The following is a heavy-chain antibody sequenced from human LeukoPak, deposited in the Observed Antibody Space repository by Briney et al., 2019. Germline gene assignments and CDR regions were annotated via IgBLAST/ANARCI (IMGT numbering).Heavy chain of an antibody. CDR3: TRNYYYYYGMDV. CDR2: ISSSGSTI. J-gene: IGHJ6*02. CDR1: GFTFSGYY. V-gene: IGHV3-11*01. Sequence: GGSLRLSCAASGFTFSGYYMSLIRQAPGKGLEWVSYISSSGSTIYYADSVKGRFTISRDNAKNSLYLQMNSLRAEDTAVYYCTRNYYYYYGMDVWGQGTTVTVSS.